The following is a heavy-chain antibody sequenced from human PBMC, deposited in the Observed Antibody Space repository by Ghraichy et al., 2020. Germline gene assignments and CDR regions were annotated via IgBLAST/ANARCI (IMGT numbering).Heavy chain of an antibody. CDR1: GFTFSSYW. CDR3: ARDIITGTTYFDY. V-gene: IGHV3-74*01. CDR2: INSDGSST. Sequence: GESLNISCAASGFTFSSYWMHWVRQAPGKGLVWVSRINSDGSSTSYADSVKGRFTISRDNAKNTLYLQMNSLRAEDTAGYYCARDIITGTTYFDYWGQGTLVTVSS. D-gene: IGHD1-7*01. J-gene: IGHJ4*02.